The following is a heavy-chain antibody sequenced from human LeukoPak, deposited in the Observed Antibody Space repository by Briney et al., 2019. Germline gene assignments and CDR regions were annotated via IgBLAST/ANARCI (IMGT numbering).Heavy chain of an antibody. V-gene: IGHV1-69*13. Sequence: SVKVSCKASGGTFSSYAISWVRQAPGQGLEWMGGIIPIFGTANYAQKFQGRVTITADESTSTAYMELSSLRSEDTAVYYCAGDRRVYYGSGSCYMDVWGKGTTVTISS. CDR3: AGDRRVYYGSGSCYMDV. CDR2: IIPIFGTA. CDR1: GGTFSSYA. D-gene: IGHD3-10*01. J-gene: IGHJ6*03.